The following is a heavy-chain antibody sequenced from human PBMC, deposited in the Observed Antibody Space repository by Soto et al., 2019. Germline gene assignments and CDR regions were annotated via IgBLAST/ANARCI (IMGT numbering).Heavy chain of an antibody. J-gene: IGHJ6*02. CDR2: IYPGDSDT. D-gene: IGHD4-17*01. Sequence: GESLKISCNGSGYSFTIYWIGWVRQMPGKGLEWMGIIYPGDSDTRYSPSFQGQVTISADKSISTAYLQWSSLKASDTAMYYCARSYGDYVLRAYYGMDVWGQGTTVTVSS. CDR1: GYSFTIYW. V-gene: IGHV5-51*01. CDR3: ARSYGDYVLRAYYGMDV.